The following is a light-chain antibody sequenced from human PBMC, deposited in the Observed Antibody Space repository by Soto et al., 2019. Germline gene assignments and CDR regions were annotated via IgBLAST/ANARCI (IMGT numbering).Light chain of an antibody. J-gene: IGKJ3*01. CDR3: QQRSNWPFFT. V-gene: IGKV3-11*01. Sequence: IVLTQSPATLSLSPGDSATLSCRASQSVSSRLAWFQQKPGQAPRLLIYDTSTRATGIPARFSGSGSGTDFTLTISSLEPEDFALYYCQQRSNWPFFTFGPGTKVDIK. CDR1: QSVSSR. CDR2: DTS.